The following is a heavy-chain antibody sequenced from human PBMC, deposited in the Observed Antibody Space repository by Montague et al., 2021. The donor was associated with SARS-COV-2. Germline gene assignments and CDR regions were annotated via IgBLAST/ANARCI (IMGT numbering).Heavy chain of an antibody. CDR2: INHSGST. J-gene: IGHJ6*02. CDR1: GGSFSGYY. Sequence: SETLSLTCAVYGGSFSGYYWSWIRQPPGKGLEWIGEINHSGSTNYSPSXXSRVTISVDTSKNQFSLKLSSVTAADTAVYYCARGRRILLWFGELLSGGDYYGMDVWGQGTTVTVSS. D-gene: IGHD3-10*01. V-gene: IGHV4-34*01. CDR3: ARGRRILLWFGELLSGGDYYGMDV.